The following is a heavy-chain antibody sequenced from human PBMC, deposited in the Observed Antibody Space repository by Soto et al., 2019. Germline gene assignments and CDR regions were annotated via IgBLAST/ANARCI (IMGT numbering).Heavy chain of an antibody. V-gene: IGHV4-59*01. D-gene: IGHD6-13*01. CDR3: ARGYLAAAPYFDY. CDR1: GGSISSYY. J-gene: IGHJ4*02. Sequence: QVQLQESGPGLVKPSETLSLTCTVSGGSISSYYWSWIRQPPGKGLEWIGYIYYSGSTNYNPSLKSRVTISVDTSTNQFSLKLSSVTAADTAVYYCARGYLAAAPYFDYWGQGTLVTVSS. CDR2: IYYSGST.